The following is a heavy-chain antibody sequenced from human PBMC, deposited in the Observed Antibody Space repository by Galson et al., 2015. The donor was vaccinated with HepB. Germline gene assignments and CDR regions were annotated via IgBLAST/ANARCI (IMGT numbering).Heavy chain of an antibody. J-gene: IGHJ1*01. D-gene: IGHD6-13*01. CDR1: GYTFTRYA. V-gene: IGHV1-3*01. CDR2: INAGNGNT. Sequence: SVKVSCKASGYTFTRYAMHWVRQAPGQRLEWMGWINAGNGNTKYSQKFQGRVTITRDTSASTAYMELSSLRSEDTAVYYCAREGDSSSWYRYFQHWGQGTLVTVSS. CDR3: AREGDSSSWYRYFQH.